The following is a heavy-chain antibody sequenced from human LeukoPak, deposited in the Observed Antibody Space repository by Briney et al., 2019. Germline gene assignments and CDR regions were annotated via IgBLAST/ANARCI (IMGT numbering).Heavy chain of an antibody. V-gene: IGHV4-4*02. CDR2: IYHHGAT. CDR3: ARGPSVAAHLDY. D-gene: IGHD5-12*01. Sequence: SGTLSLTCAVSGGSISSNNWWSWVRQPPGKGLEWIGEIYHHGATNYNPSLKSRVTLSVDKSKNQFSLELRSVTAADTAVYYCARGPSVAAHLDYWGQGTLVTVSS. J-gene: IGHJ4*02. CDR1: GGSISSNNW.